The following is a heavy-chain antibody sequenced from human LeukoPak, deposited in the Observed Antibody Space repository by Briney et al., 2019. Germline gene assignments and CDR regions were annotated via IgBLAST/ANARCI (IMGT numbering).Heavy chain of an antibody. V-gene: IGHV1-2*02. J-gene: IGHJ5*02. D-gene: IGHD3-10*01. CDR2: INPNSGGT. CDR1: GYTFTGYY. Sequence: ASVKVSCKASGYTFTGYYMHWVRQAPGQGLGWMGWINPNSGGTNYAQKFQGRVTMTRDTSISTAYMELSRLRSDDTAVYYCARGFYGSGSYYILRFDPWGQGTLVTVSS. CDR3: ARGFYGSGSYYILRFDP.